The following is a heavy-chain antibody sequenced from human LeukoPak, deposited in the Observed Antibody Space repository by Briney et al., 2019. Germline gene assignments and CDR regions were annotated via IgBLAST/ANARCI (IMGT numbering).Heavy chain of an antibody. Sequence: PGGSLRLSCVASGFTFSDYYMTWLRQAPGKGLEYVSHISRSGSSLYYGDSVTGRFTISRDNAKNSLYLQMNSLRVEDTAVYYCAGGNGFIIKDWGQGTLVTVSS. J-gene: IGHJ4*02. V-gene: IGHV3-11*01. CDR1: GFTFSDYY. CDR2: ISRSGSSL. D-gene: IGHD2-8*01. CDR3: AGGNGFIIKD.